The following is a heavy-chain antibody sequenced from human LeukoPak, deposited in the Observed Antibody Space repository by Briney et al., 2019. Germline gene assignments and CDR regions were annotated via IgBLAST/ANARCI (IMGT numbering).Heavy chain of an antibody. J-gene: IGHJ3*02. Sequence: PGGSLRLSCAASGFTFSSYSMNWVRQAPGKGLEWVSSISSSSSYIYYADSVKGRFTISRDIAKNSLYLQMNSLRAEDTAVYYCARGLPYYDFWSGYYNLEGLDAFDIWGQGAMVTVSS. D-gene: IGHD3-3*01. CDR3: ARGLPYYDFWSGYYNLEGLDAFDI. V-gene: IGHV3-21*01. CDR1: GFTFSSYS. CDR2: ISSSSSYI.